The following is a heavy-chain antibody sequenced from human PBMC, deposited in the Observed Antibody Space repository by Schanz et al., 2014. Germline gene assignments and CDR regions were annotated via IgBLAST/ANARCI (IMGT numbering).Heavy chain of an antibody. CDR1: GFTFSSYG. CDR3: ARDEGKDGYNLAFDV. J-gene: IGHJ3*01. D-gene: IGHD5-12*01. V-gene: IGHV3-33*05. CDR2: ISYDGNEK. Sequence: LVESGGCVVQPGRSLRLSCAASGFTFSSYGMHWVRQVPGKGLEWVAFISYDGNEKHYPDSVKGRFTISRDNSKNMVFLQMNSLRVEDTAIYYCARDEGKDGYNLAFDVWGQGTLVTVSS.